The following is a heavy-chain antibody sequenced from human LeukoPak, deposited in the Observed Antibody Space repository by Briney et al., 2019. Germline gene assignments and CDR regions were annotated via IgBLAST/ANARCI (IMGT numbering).Heavy chain of an antibody. J-gene: IGHJ6*02. D-gene: IGHD3-10*01. CDR2: INSDGSST. Sequence: GGSLRLSCAASGFTFSSYWIHWVRQAPGKGLVWVSRINSDGSSTSYADSVKGRFTISRDNAKNTLYLQMNSLRAENTAVYYCAPDSSHGPGSSSYGMDVWGQGTTVTVSS. V-gene: IGHV3-74*01. CDR3: APDSSHGPGSSSYGMDV. CDR1: GFTFSSYW.